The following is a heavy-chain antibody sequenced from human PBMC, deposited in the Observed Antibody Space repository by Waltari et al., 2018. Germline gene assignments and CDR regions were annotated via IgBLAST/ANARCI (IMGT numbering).Heavy chain of an antibody. V-gene: IGHV4-39*01. J-gene: IGHJ5*02. Sequence: QLQLQESGPGLVKPSETLSLICTVSGGSISSSNYYWGWIRQPPGKGLEWVGSIYYRWCTYYNSTRKGRVTRSVDTSKNQFSLKVSSVTAADTAVYYCARHSGLRSPFDPWGQGTLVTVSS. CDR3: ARHSGLRSPFDP. CDR1: GGSISSSNYY. D-gene: IGHD4-17*01. CDR2: IYYRWCT.